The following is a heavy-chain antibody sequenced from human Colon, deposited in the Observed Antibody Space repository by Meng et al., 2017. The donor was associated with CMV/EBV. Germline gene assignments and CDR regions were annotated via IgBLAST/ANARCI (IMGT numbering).Heavy chain of an antibody. J-gene: IGHJ6*02. D-gene: IGHD6-19*01. CDR3: TTFSPPGGWYGAIDV. Sequence: GGSLRLSCAASGFTFNNAWMSWVRQAPGKGLEWVGRIESRADGVTTDYTAAVKGRFIISRDDSQNTLYLQMNSLTTEDTAIYYCTTFSPPGGWYGAIDVWGQGTTVTVSS. V-gene: IGHV3-15*04. CDR1: GFTFNNAW. CDR2: IESRADGVTT.